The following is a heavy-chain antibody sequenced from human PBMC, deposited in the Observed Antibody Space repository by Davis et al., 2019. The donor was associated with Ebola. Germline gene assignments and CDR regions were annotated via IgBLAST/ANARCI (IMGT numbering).Heavy chain of an antibody. CDR3: ARDQGYTYGDAFDI. CDR1: GGTFSTYS. D-gene: IGHD5-18*01. Sequence: AASVKVSCKTSGGTFSTYSMTWVRQAPGQSLEWMGWLNPGTGGKKYSQRFQDRVTFSWDTSASTAYMDLSSLGYEDTAVYYCARDQGYTYGDAFDIWGQGTVVTVSS. CDR2: LNPGTGGK. J-gene: IGHJ3*02. V-gene: IGHV1-3*01.